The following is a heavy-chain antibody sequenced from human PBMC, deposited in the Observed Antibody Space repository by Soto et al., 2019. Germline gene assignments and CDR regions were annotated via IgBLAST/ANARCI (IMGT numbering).Heavy chain of an antibody. CDR1: GFTFSSYS. CDR3: ARDPLQPIGELSAFDI. J-gene: IGHJ3*02. D-gene: IGHD3-10*01. Sequence: GGSLRLSCAASGFTFSSYSMNWVRQAPGKGLEWVSYISSSSSTIYYADSVKGRFTISRDNAKNSLYLQMNSLRAEDTAVYYCARDPLQPIGELSAFDIWGQGTMVTVSS. CDR2: ISSSSSTI. V-gene: IGHV3-48*01.